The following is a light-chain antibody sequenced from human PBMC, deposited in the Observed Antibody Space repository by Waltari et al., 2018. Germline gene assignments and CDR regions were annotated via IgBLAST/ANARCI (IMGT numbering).Light chain of an antibody. V-gene: IGKV3-20*01. CDR2: GAS. CDR3: QNYGGSSLFT. J-gene: IGKJ3*01. CDR1: QNVITNS. Sequence: DIVLTQSPATLSLSPGERATLSCRASQNVITNSLAWYQHKPGQAPRLLIYGASKRATGIPARFSGSGSGTDFSFTISRLETEDFAVYYCQNYGGSSLFTFGPGTKVDFK.